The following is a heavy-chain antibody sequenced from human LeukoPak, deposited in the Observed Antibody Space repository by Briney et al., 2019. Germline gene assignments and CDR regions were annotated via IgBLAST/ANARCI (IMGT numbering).Heavy chain of an antibody. CDR1: GFTFSSYS. D-gene: IGHD5-18*01. J-gene: IGHJ4*02. CDR2: ITSNSLYI. CDR3: AKDRELWLSGRFDY. V-gene: IGHV3-21*04. Sequence: PGGSLRLSCAASGFTFSSYSMNWVRQAPGKGLEWVSSITSNSLYIYYADSVKGRFTISRDNSKNTLYLQVNSLRAEDTAVYYCAKDRELWLSGRFDYWGQGTLVTVSS.